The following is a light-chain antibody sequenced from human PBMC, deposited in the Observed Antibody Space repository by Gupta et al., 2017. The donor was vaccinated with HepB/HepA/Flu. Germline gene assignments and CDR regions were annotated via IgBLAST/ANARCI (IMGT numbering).Light chain of an antibody. CDR3: QSYDTSLSGSV. Sequence: SVLTQPPSGSGALGQRVTISCTRSSSNIGAGYDVHWYQQLPGTAPKLLIYGNSNRPSGVPDRFSGSKSGTSASLAITGLQAEDEADYYCQSYDTSLSGSVFGGGTKLTVL. V-gene: IGLV1-40*01. J-gene: IGLJ3*02. CDR2: GNS. CDR1: SSNIGAGYD.